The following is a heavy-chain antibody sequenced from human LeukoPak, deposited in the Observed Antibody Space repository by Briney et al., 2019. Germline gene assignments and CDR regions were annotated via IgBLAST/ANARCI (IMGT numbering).Heavy chain of an antibody. Sequence: PSETLSLTCTVSGGSISSSSYYWGWIRQPAGKGLEWIGRIYTSGSTNYNPSLKSRVTMSVDTSKNQFSLKLSSVTAADTAVYYCARLTEYSSSWEGFDYWGQGTLVTVSS. CDR1: GGSISSSSYY. D-gene: IGHD6-13*01. J-gene: IGHJ4*02. CDR2: IYTSGST. V-gene: IGHV4-61*02. CDR3: ARLTEYSSSWEGFDY.